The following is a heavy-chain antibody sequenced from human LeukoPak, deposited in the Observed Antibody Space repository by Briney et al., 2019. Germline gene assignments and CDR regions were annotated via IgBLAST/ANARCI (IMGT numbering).Heavy chain of an antibody. Sequence: PGGSLRLSCAASGFTFSSYAMSWVRQVPGKGLEWASAISGSGGSTYYADSVKGRFTISRDNSKNTLYLQINSPRAEETAVYYCAKALDYYDSSGYYDYWGQGTLVTVSS. D-gene: IGHD3-22*01. CDR1: GFTFSSYA. CDR2: ISGSGGST. CDR3: AKALDYYDSSGYYDY. V-gene: IGHV3-23*01. J-gene: IGHJ4*02.